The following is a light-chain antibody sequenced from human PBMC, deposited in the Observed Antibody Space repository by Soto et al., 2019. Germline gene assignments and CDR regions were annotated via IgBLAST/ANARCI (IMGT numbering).Light chain of an antibody. Sequence: QSVLTQPASVSGSPGQSITISCTGTSSDVGGYNYVSWYQQHPGKAPKVMIYDVSYRPSGVSNRFSGSKSGNTASLTISGLQVEDEADYYCSSYTSSSTLVVFGGATKLTVL. CDR3: SSYTSSSTLVV. V-gene: IGLV2-14*03. J-gene: IGLJ2*01. CDR2: DVS. CDR1: SSDVGGYNY.